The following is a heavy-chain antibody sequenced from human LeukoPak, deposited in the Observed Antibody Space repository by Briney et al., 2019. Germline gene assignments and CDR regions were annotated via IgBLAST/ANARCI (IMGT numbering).Heavy chain of an antibody. CDR3: ARLGYQGRWLHRVYYFDY. D-gene: IGHD5-24*01. J-gene: IGHJ4*02. Sequence: PSETLSLTCTVSGGSISSSSYYWGWIRQPPGKGLEWIGSIYYSGSTYYNPSLKSRVTISVDTSKNQFSLKLSSVTAADTAVYYCARLGYQGRWLHRVYYFDYWGQGTLVTVSS. CDR2: IYYSGST. CDR1: GGSISSSSYY. V-gene: IGHV4-39*01.